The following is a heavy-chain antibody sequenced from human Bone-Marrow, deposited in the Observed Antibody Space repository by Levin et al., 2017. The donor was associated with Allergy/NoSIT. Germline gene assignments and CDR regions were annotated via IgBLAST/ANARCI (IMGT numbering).Heavy chain of an antibody. Sequence: ASVKVSCKGSGYSFTSYWIGWVRQMPGKGLEWMGIIYPGDSDTRYSPSFQGQVTISADKSISTAYLQWSSLKASDTAMYYCARLEYSSSSGDYWGQGTLVTVSS. D-gene: IGHD6-6*01. CDR1: GYSFTSYW. CDR3: ARLEYSSSSGDY. CDR2: IYPGDSDT. J-gene: IGHJ4*02. V-gene: IGHV5-51*01.